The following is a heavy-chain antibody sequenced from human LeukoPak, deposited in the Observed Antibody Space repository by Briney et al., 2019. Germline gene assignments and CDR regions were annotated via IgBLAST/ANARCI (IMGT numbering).Heavy chain of an antibody. CDR3: AKDTDTRIAAAGALFDY. CDR2: INWNDRSI. Sequence: GGSLRLSCAASGFTFDDFAMHWVRQGPGKGLEWVSGINWNDRSIDYADSVKGRFTVSRDNGKNSLYLQMNSLRAEDTALYYCAKDTDTRIAAAGALFDYWGQGTLVTVSS. J-gene: IGHJ4*02. V-gene: IGHV3-9*01. CDR1: GFTFDDFA. D-gene: IGHD6-13*01.